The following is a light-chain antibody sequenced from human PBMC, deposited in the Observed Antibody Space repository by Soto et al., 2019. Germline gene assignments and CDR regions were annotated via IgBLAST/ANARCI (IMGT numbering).Light chain of an antibody. CDR1: QGISNY. J-gene: IGKJ1*01. CDR3: QKYNSAPPT. Sequence: DIQRTQSQSSLSASVGDRVTVTSRASQGISNYLAGYQQKPGKVPKLLIFAASTLQSGVPSRFSGSGSGTDFTLTISSLQPEDVATYYCQKYNSAPPTFGQGTKVEIK. V-gene: IGKV1-27*01. CDR2: AAS.